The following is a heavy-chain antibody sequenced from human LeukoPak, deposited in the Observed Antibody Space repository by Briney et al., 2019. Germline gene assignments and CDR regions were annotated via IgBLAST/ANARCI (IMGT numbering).Heavy chain of an antibody. J-gene: IGHJ4*02. CDR2: ISGSGGST. CDR1: GFTFSSYA. CDR3: AKVRVRSGYATRGFDY. V-gene: IGHV3-23*01. Sequence: GGSLRLSCAASGFTFSSYAMSWVRQAPGKGLEWVSAISGSGGSTYYADSVKGRFTISRDNSKNTLYLQMNSLRAEDTAVYYCAKVRVRSGYATRGFDYWGQGTLVTVSS. D-gene: IGHD5-12*01.